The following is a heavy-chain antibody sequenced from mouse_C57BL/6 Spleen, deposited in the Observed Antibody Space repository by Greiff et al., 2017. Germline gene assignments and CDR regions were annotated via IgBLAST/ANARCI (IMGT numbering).Heavy chain of an antibody. CDR1: GYTFTSYW. CDR3: ARSDYYGPLFAY. CDR2: IDPSDSET. Sequence: QVQLQQPGAELVRPGSSVKLSCKASGYTFTSYWMHWVKQRPIQGLEWIGNIDPSDSETHYNQKFKDKATLTVDKSSSTAYMQLSSLTSEDSAVYYGARSDYYGPLFAYWGQGTLVTVSA. J-gene: IGHJ3*01. D-gene: IGHD1-2*01. V-gene: IGHV1-52*01.